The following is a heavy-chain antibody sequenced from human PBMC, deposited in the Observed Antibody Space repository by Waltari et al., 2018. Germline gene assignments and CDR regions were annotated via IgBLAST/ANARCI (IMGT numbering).Heavy chain of an antibody. D-gene: IGHD3-10*01. V-gene: IGHV3-23*01. Sequence: EVQLSESGGGLVQPGGSLRLSCAASGVNLSSDAMSWVRQAPGKGLEWVSTISGSAGSTYYADSVKGRFTISRDISKNTLFLQMNSLRAEDTALYSCAKDQYTSSRRGFDSWGQGTLVTVSS. CDR2: ISGSAGST. CDR3: AKDQYTSSRRGFDS. CDR1: GVNLSSDA. J-gene: IGHJ4*02.